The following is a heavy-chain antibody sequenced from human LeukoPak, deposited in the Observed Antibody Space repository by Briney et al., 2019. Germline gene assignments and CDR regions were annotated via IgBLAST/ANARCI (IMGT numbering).Heavy chain of an antibody. J-gene: IGHJ4*02. D-gene: IGHD3-22*01. CDR3: ARHDNRGYYSLHY. V-gene: IGHV4-59*08. Sequence: SETLSLTCTVSGASISDYYWSWIRQPPGKGLEWIGFGHYTGSPNYNPSLKSRVTTSVDTSKSQFSLKLIFVTAADTAVYYCARHDNRGYYSLHYWGQGALVTVSS. CDR1: GASISDYY. CDR2: GHYTGSP.